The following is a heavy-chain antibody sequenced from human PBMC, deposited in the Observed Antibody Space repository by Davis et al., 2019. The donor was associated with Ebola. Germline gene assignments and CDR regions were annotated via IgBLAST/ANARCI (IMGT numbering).Heavy chain of an antibody. CDR3: AKDFYGSGSYIDA. V-gene: IGHV3-9*02. CDR1: GLTSDDYA. CDR2: ITLNSGTT. J-gene: IGHJ5*02. D-gene: IGHD3-10*01. Sequence: SLTISCATSGLTSDDYAMHWFRQAPGKGLEWVSGITLNSGTTAYADSVKARFTISRDNAKDFLYLQMNSLRTEDTAFYYCAKDFYGSGSYIDAWGQGTLVAVSS.